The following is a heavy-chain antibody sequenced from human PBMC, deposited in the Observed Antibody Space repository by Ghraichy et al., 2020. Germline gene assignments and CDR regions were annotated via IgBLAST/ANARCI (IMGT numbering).Heavy chain of an antibody. CDR2: ISYDGSNK. Sequence: GGSLRLSCAASGFTFSSYGMHWVRQAPGKGLEWVAVISYDGSNKYYADSVKGRFTISRDNSKNTLYLQMNSLRAEDTAVYYCAKDSVAARGWDYYYYGMDVWGQGTTVTVSS. CDR3: AKDSVAARGWDYYYYGMDV. V-gene: IGHV3-30*18. J-gene: IGHJ6*02. D-gene: IGHD6-6*01. CDR1: GFTFSSYG.